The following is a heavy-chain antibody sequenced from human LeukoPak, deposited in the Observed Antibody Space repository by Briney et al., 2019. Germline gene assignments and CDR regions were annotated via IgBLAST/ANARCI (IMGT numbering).Heavy chain of an antibody. CDR1: GFTVITND. J-gene: IGHJ4*02. CDR3: ARGVEPLAANTLAY. CDR2: LYSDGNT. V-gene: IGHV3-53*01. Sequence: GGSLRLSCAASGFTVITNDMTWVREAPGKGLEWVSVLYSDGNTKYADSVQGRFTISRDNSKNTLYLEMNSLCPDDTAVYYCARGVEPLAANTLAYWGQGTLVTVSS. D-gene: IGHD1-14*01.